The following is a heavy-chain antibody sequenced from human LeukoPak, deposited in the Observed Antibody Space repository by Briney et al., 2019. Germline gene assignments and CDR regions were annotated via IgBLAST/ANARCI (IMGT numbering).Heavy chain of an antibody. V-gene: IGHV4-59*08. CDR2: IYYSGST. Sequence: SETLSLTCTVSGNSISSYYWSWIRQPPGKGLEWIGYIYYSGSTNYNPSLKSRVTISVDTSKNQFSLKLSSVTAADTAVYYCARAYGRAALDIWGQGTMVTVSS. D-gene: IGHD6-25*01. J-gene: IGHJ3*02. CDR1: GNSISSYY. CDR3: ARAYGRAALDI.